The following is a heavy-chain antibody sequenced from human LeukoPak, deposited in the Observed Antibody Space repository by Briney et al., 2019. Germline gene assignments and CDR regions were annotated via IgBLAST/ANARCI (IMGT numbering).Heavy chain of an antibody. CDR3: ARLQPNSGEWAFDI. CDR2: LYSRGSP. D-gene: IGHD1-1*01. Sequence: SETLSLTCTVSRASISKYYWSWIRQSPGKGLEWIGYLYSRGSPNYNPSLKRRVTISVDTSKNHFSLTLSSVSAADTAVYYCARLQPNSGEWAFDIWGQGTMVTVSS. CDR1: RASISKYY. J-gene: IGHJ3*02. V-gene: IGHV4-59*01.